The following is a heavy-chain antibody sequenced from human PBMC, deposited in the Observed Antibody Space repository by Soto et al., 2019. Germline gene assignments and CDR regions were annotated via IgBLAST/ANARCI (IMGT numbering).Heavy chain of an antibody. D-gene: IGHD6-19*01. CDR2: IIPNYGNA. J-gene: IGHJ3*02. Sequence: GDSVKVSCKASGYTFSSYAISWVRQAPGQGLEWMGWIIPNYGNANYAQKFQGRVTMTTDASTSTAYMELSSLRSEDTSEYYYARACRLYGGWPRWDAIEIWVQG. V-gene: IGHV1-69*05. CDR3: ARACRLYGGWPRWDAIEI. CDR1: GYTFSSYA.